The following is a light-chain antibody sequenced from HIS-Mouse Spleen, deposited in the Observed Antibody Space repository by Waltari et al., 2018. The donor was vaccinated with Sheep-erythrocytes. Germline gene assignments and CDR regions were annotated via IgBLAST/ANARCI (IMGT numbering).Light chain of an antibody. J-gene: IGLJ1*01. CDR1: SSHVGGYNY. CDR2: DVS. CDR3: CSYAGSYNHV. Sequence: QSALTQPRSVSGSPGQSVTISCTGTSSHVGGYNYVPWYQQHPGKAPKLMIYDVSKRPSGVPDRFSGSKSGNTASLTISGLQAEDEADYYCCSYAGSYNHVFATGTKVTVL. V-gene: IGLV2-11*01.